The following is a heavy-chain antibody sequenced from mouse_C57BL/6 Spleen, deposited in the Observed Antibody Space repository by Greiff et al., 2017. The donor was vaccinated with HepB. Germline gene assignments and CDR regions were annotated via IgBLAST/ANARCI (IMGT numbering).Heavy chain of an antibody. V-gene: IGHV5-17*01. CDR3: AREDYGNYFSWFAY. CDR2: ISSGSSTI. D-gene: IGHD2-1*01. CDR1: GFTFSDYG. Sequence: VQLQQSGGGLVKPGGSLKLSCAASGFTFSDYGMHWVRQAPEKGLEWVAYISSGSSTIYYADTVKGRFTISRDNAKNTLFLQMTSLRSEDPAMYYCAREDYGNYFSWFAYWGQGTLVTVSA. J-gene: IGHJ3*01.